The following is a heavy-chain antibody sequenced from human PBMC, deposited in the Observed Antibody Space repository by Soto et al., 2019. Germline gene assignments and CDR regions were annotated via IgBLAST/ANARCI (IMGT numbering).Heavy chain of an antibody. CDR1: GFTFSNYG. V-gene: IGHV3-33*01. CDR2: IWYDGSNK. CDR3: ACNFDY. J-gene: IGHJ4*02. Sequence: QVQLMESGGGVVQPGGSLRLSCAGSGFTFSNYGMHWVRQAPGKGLEWVAVIWYDGSNKYYADSVKGRFTISRDNSKNMLYLQMNSLRAEDTAVYYCACNFDYGGQGTLVTVSS.